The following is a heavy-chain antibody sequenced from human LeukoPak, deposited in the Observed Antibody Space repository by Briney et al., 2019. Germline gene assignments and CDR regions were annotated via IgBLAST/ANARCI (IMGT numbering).Heavy chain of an antibody. CDR2: ISSSGSTI. Sequence: GGSLRLSCAASGFTFSSYEMNWVRQAPGKGLEGGSYISSSGSTIYYADSVKGGFTISRDNAKNSLYLQMNSLRADDTAVYYCAELGITMIGGVWGKGTTVTISS. CDR1: GFTFSSYE. V-gene: IGHV3-48*03. J-gene: IGHJ6*04. CDR3: AELGITMIGGV. D-gene: IGHD3-10*02.